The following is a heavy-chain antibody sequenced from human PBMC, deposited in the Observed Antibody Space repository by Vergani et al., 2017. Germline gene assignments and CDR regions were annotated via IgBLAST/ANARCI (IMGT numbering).Heavy chain of an antibody. CDR1: GYTFTSYY. CDR2: INPNSGGT. V-gene: IGHV1-2*02. Sequence: QVQLVQSGAEVKKPGASVKVSCKASGYTFTSYYMHWVRQAPGQGLEWMGWINPNSGGTNYAQKFQGRVTMTRDTSISTAYMELSRLRSDDTAVYYCSRASSGWYFPFFDFWGQGTMVTVSS. D-gene: IGHD6-19*01. J-gene: IGHJ3*01. CDR3: SRASSGWYFPFFDF.